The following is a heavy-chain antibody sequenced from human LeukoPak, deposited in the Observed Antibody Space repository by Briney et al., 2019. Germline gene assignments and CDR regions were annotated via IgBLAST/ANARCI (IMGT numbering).Heavy chain of an antibody. CDR2: ISGSGGST. CDR1: GFTFSSYA. D-gene: IGHD6-19*01. CDR3: ARSSGWPYYFDY. J-gene: IGHJ4*02. Sequence: GGSLRLSCAASGFTFSSYAMSWVRQAPGKGLEWVSAISGSGGSTYYADSVKGRFTISRDNSKNTLYLQMNSLRVEDTAVYFCARSSGWPYYFDYWGQGTLVTVSS. V-gene: IGHV3-23*01.